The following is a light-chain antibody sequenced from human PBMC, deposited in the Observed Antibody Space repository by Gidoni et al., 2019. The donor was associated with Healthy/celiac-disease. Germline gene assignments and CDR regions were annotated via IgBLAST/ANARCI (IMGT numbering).Light chain of an antibody. V-gene: IGLV2-14*01. CDR2: EVR. CDR3: SAYTSSSTLV. CDR1: SRDVGGYNY. Sequence: QSALTQPASVSGSPGQSITISCTGTSRDVGGYNYVSWYQQQPGKAPKLRIYEVRNRPTGVSNRFSASKSGNTASLTISGLQAEDEADYYCSAYTSSSTLVFGGGTKLTVL. J-gene: IGLJ2*01.